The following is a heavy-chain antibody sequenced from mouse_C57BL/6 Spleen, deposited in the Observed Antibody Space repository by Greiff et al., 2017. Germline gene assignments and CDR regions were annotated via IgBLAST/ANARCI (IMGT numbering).Heavy chain of an antibody. Sequence: QVQLQQPGAELVKPGASVKMSCKASGYTFTSYWITWVKQRPGQGLEWIGDIYPGSGSTNYNEKFKSKATLTVATSSSTAYMQLSSLTSEDSAVYYCARDGFAYWGQGTLVTVSA. V-gene: IGHV1-55*01. CDR3: ARDGFAY. J-gene: IGHJ3*01. CDR1: GYTFTSYW. CDR2: IYPGSGST.